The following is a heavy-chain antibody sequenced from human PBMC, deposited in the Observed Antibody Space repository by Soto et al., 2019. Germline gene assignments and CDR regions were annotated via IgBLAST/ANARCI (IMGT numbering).Heavy chain of an antibody. J-gene: IGHJ4*02. Sequence: ASVKVSCKASGYTFTGYCMHWVRQAPGQGLEWMGWINPNSGGTNYAQKFQGRVTMTRDTSISTAYMELSRLRSDDTAVYYCARAPYDFWSGNTVYYFDYWGQGTLVTVSS. V-gene: IGHV1-2*02. CDR2: INPNSGGT. D-gene: IGHD3-3*01. CDR1: GYTFTGYC. CDR3: ARAPYDFWSGNTVYYFDY.